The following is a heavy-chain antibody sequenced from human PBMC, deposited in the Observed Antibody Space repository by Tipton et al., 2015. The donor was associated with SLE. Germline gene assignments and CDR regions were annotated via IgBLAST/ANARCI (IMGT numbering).Heavy chain of an antibody. V-gene: IGHV5-51*01. CDR2: IYPGDSDP. J-gene: IGHJ4*02. CDR1: GYSFTSYW. Sequence: QLVQSGAEVKKPGESLKISCKGSGYSFTSYWIGWVRQMPGKGLGGMGFIYPGDSDPRYSPAFQGQVTISADKSISTAYLQWSSLKASDTAMYDCARDAYSSGFDYWGQGPLVTVSS. CDR3: ARDAYSSGFDY. D-gene: IGHD6-19*01.